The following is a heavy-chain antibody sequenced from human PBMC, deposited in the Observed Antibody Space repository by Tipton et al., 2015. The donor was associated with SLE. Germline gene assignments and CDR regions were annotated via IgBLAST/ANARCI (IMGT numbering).Heavy chain of an antibody. V-gene: IGHV1-3*01. CDR2: INPGNGNT. Sequence: QLVQSGAEVKKPGASVKVSCKASGYTFTNYAMHWVRQAPGQRLEWMGWINPGNGNTKYSQKFQGRVTITRDTSASTAYMELTSLRSEDTAVYYCATTAGGNIPTEIYGLDVWGQGTTVTVSS. D-gene: IGHD1-1*01. CDR1: GYTFTNYA. CDR3: ATTAGGNIPTEIYGLDV. J-gene: IGHJ6*02.